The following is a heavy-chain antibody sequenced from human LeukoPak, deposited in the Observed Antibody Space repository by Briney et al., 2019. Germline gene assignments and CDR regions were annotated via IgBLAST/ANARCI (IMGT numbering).Heavy chain of an antibody. Sequence: GGSLRLSCAASGFSFSSYNMNWVRLAPGKGLEWVSSITSSSSYTFYADSVKGRFTISRDNAKNSLDLQMNSLRAEDTAVYYCARDSPYGDYEGTFDYWGQGTLVTVSS. D-gene: IGHD4-17*01. V-gene: IGHV3-21*01. J-gene: IGHJ4*02. CDR1: GFSFSSYN. CDR2: ITSSSSYT. CDR3: ARDSPYGDYEGTFDY.